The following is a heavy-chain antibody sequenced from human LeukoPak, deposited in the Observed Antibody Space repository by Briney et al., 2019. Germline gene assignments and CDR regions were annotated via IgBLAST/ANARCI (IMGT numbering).Heavy chain of an antibody. D-gene: IGHD6-13*01. V-gene: IGHV3-30*04. J-gene: IGHJ4*02. Sequence: GGSLRLSCAASGFTFSSYEMNWVRQAPGKGLEWVAVISYDGSNKYYADSVKGRFTISRDNSKNTLYLQMNSLRAEDTAVYYCARGIAAAGINLDYWGQGTLVTVSS. CDR1: GFTFSSYE. CDR2: ISYDGSNK. CDR3: ARGIAAAGINLDY.